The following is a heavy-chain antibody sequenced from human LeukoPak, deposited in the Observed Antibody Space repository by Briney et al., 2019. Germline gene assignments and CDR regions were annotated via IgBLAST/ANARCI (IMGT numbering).Heavy chain of an antibody. CDR1: GFTFSSYA. CDR2: ISGSGGST. CDR3: AKVGSSSQASPLY. Sequence: GGSLRLSCAASGFTFSSYAMSWVRQAPGKGLVWVSAISGSGGSTYYADSVKGRFTISRDNSKNTLYLQMNSLRAEDTAVYYCAKVGSSSQASPLYWGQGTLVTVSS. V-gene: IGHV3-23*01. J-gene: IGHJ4*02. D-gene: IGHD6-13*01.